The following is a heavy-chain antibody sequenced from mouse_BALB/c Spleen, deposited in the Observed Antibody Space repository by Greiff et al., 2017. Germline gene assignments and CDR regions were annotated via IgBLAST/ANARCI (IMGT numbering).Heavy chain of an antibody. CDR3: ARSLPYGNSPYYFDY. V-gene: IGHV1-7*01. CDR1: GYTFTSYW. D-gene: IGHD2-1*01. Sequence: QVQLKESGAELAKPGASVKMSCKASGYTFTSYWMHWVKQRPGQGLEWIGYINPSTGYTEYNQKFKDKATLTADKSSSTAYMQLSSLTSEDSAVYYCARSLPYGNSPYYFDYWGQGTTLTVSS. J-gene: IGHJ2*01. CDR2: INPSTGYT.